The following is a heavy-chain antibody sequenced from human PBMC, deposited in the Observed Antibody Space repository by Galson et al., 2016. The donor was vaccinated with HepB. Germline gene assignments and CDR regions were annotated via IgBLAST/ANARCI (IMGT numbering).Heavy chain of an antibody. J-gene: IGHJ6*02. D-gene: IGHD1-14*01. CDR2: IHPGESDT. CDR1: GYSFTNYR. CDR3: ASGTGTTRGDFYNAMDV. V-gene: IGHV5-51*01. Sequence: QSGAEVKKPGESLKISCKGSGYSFTNYRVGWVRQMPGKGLEWMGIIHPGESDTRYSPSMEGQVTISADKSITTAYLQWSSLRASDSAIYYGASGTGTTRGDFYNAMDVWGQGTTVTVSS.